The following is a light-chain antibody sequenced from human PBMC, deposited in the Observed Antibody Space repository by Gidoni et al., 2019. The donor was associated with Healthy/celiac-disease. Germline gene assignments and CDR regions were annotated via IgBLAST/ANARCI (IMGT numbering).Light chain of an antibody. CDR1: SGYSNYK. V-gene: IGLV9-49*01. Sequence: QPVLTQPPSASASLGASVTLPCTLSSGYSNYKVDWYQQRPGKGPRFVMRVGTGGIVGSKGDGIPDRFSVLGSGLNRYLTIKNIQEEDESDYHCGADHGSGSNFVVVFGGGTKLTVL. CDR2: VGTGGIVG. CDR3: GADHGSGSNFVVV. J-gene: IGLJ2*01.